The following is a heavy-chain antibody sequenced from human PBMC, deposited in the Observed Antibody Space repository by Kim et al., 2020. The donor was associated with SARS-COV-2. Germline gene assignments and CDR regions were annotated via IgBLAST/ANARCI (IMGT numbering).Heavy chain of an antibody. J-gene: IGHJ6*02. V-gene: IGHV4-59*01. CDR1: GGSISSYY. CDR3: ASGRYFDWLFKGASGGGMDV. CDR2: IYYSGST. D-gene: IGHD3-9*01. Sequence: SETLSLTCTVSGGSISSYYWSWIRQPPGKGLEWIGYIYYSGSTNYNPSLKSRVTISVDTSKNQFSLKLSSVTAADTAVYYCASGRYFDWLFKGASGGGMDVWGQGTTVTVSS.